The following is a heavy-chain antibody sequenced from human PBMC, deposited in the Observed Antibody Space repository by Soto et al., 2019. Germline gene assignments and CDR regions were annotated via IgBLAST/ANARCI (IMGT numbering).Heavy chain of an antibody. J-gene: IGHJ5*02. V-gene: IGHV1-18*01. Sequence: ASVKVSCKASGYTFISYGISWVRQAPGQGLEWMGWINTYNGNTNFAQKLQGRVTMTTDTSTSTAYMELRSLRSDDTAVYYCARDLSGGGYGGYDEENWFDPWGQGTLVTVSS. CDR1: GYTFISYG. CDR2: INTYNGNT. D-gene: IGHD5-12*01. CDR3: ARDLSGGGYGGYDEENWFDP.